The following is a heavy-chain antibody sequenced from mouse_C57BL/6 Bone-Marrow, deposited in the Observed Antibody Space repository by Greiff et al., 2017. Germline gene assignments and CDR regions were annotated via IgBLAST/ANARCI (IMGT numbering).Heavy chain of an antibody. CDR1: GYTFTSYW. CDR2: IDPSDSYT. J-gene: IGHJ1*03. Sequence: QVQLQQPGAELVRPGPSVKLSCKASGYTFTSYWMHWVKQRPGQGLEWIGVIDPSDSYTNYNQKFKGKATLTVDTSSSTAYMQLSSLTSEDSAVYYCARSPHYYGSSHWYFDVWGTGTTVTVSS. D-gene: IGHD1-1*01. V-gene: IGHV1-59*01. CDR3: ARSPHYYGSSHWYFDV.